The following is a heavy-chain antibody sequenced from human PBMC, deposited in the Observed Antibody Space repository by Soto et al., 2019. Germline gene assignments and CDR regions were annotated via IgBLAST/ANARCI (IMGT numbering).Heavy chain of an antibody. J-gene: IGHJ6*02. CDR3: ARDPGRGAYYDFWSGPHTYYYGMDV. CDR2: IWYDGSNK. CDR1: GFTFSSYG. D-gene: IGHD3-3*01. Sequence: GGSLRLSCAASGFTFSSYGMYWVRQAPGKGLEWVAVIWYDGSNKYYADSVKGRFTISRDNSKNTLYLQMNSLRAEDTAVYYCARDPGRGAYYDFWSGPHTYYYGMDVWGQGTTVTVSS. V-gene: IGHV3-33*01.